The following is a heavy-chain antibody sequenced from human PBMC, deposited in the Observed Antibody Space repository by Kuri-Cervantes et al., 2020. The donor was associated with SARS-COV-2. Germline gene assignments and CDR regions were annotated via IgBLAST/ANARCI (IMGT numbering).Heavy chain of an antibody. J-gene: IGHJ6*02. CDR3: VRDGSDDFWSGHELGMDV. CDR2: ISSSSSTI. CDR1: GFTFSSYS. D-gene: IGHD3-3*01. Sequence: GESLKISCAASGFTFSSYSMNWVRQAPGKGPEWVSYISSSSSTIYYADSVKGRFTISRDNAKNSLYLQMNSLRDEDTAVYYCVRDGSDDFWSGHELGMDVWGQGTTVTVSS. V-gene: IGHV3-48*02.